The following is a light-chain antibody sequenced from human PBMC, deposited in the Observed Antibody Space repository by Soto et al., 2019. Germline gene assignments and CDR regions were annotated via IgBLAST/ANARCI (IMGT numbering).Light chain of an antibody. CDR1: SSNIGAGYD. CDR2: GNS. CDR3: QFYDSSLSGSK. J-gene: IGLJ7*01. Sequence: QSVLTQPPSVSGAPGQRVTISCTGSSSNIGAGYDVHWYQQLPGTAPKLLIYGNSNRPSGVPDRFSGSKSSTSASLAITGLQAEDEADYYCQFYDSSLSGSKFGGGTQLTVL. V-gene: IGLV1-40*01.